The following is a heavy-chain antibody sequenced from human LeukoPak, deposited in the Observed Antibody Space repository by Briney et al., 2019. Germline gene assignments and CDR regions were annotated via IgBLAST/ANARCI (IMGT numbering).Heavy chain of an antibody. CDR1: GFTFDDHG. CDR2: INWNGGST. D-gene: IGHD5-18*01. J-gene: IGHJ4*02. V-gene: IGHV3-20*01. CDR3: ARDRSYGSFDY. Sequence: GGSLRLSCAASGFTFDDHGMNWVRQAPGKGLEWVSGINWNGGSTFYADSVKGRFTISRDNAKNAPYLQMNSLTAEDTALYHCARDRSYGSFDYWGQGTLVTVSS.